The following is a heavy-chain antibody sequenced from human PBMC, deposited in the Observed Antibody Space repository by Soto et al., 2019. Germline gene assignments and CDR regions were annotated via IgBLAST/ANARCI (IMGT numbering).Heavy chain of an antibody. CDR1: GGSISSTNW. V-gene: IGHV4-4*02. CDR2: IYHTGNT. CDR3: ATLPPRIEVRLRPIPM. D-gene: IGHD2-2*02. J-gene: IGHJ4*02. Sequence: QVQLQQSGPRLVKPSGTLSLTCYVSGGSISSTNWWTWVRQPPGKGLEWIGEIYHTGNTNYNPSAXSXVXIPXDKSNNEFSLNLRAVTAADTAVYYCATLPPRIEVRLRPIPMWGQGILVTVSS.